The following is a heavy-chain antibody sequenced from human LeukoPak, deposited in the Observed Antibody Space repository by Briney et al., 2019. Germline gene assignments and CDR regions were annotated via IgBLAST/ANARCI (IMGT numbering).Heavy chain of an antibody. Sequence: PGGSLRLSCAASGFTFSGYWMSWVRQAPGKGLEWVANIKQDGSERYYVDSVKGRFTISRDNAKNSLYLEMNSLRAEDTSVYYCARYKPQYRWELYYFDYWGQGTLVTVSS. CDR2: IKQDGSER. V-gene: IGHV3-7*01. CDR1: GFTFSGYW. J-gene: IGHJ4*02. D-gene: IGHD1-1*01. CDR3: ARYKPQYRWELYYFDY.